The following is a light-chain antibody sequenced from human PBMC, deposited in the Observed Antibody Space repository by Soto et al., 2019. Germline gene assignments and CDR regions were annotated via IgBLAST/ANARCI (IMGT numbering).Light chain of an antibody. CDR2: DAS. J-gene: IGKJ1*01. CDR3: QQYNSYSVT. CDR1: QSISSW. V-gene: IGKV1-5*01. Sequence: DIQMTQSPSTLSASVGDRVTITCRASQSISSWLAWYQQKPGKAPKLLIDDASSLESGVPSRFSGSGSGTEFPLTISSLQPDDFATYYCQQYNSYSVTFGQGTKVEIK.